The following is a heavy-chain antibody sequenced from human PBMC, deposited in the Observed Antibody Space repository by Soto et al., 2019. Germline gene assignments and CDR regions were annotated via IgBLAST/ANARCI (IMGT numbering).Heavy chain of an antibody. CDR2: INPNSGGT. CDR3: ARLATPYCSGGSCDRPYYGMDV. V-gene: IGHV1-2*02. D-gene: IGHD2-15*01. CDR1: GYTFTGYY. Sequence: GASVKVSCKASGYTFTGYYMHWVRQAPGQGLEWMGWINPNSGGTNYAQKFQGRVTMTRDTSISTAYMELSRLRSDDTAVYYCARLATPYCSGGSCDRPYYGMDVWGQGTTVTVSS. J-gene: IGHJ6*02.